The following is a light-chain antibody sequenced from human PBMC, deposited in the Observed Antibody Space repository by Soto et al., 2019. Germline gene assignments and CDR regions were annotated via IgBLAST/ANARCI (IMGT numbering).Light chain of an antibody. V-gene: IGKV1-6*01. CDR2: KIS. CDR1: QDIRND. J-gene: IGKJ5*01. Sequence: AIQMTQSPSSLSASVGDRVTITCRASQDIRNDLGWYQQKPGKAPKLLIYKISNLQSGVPSRFSGSGSGTDYTLTPSSLQPEDFATNYCLQDHSYPLTFAQGTRLNIK. CDR3: LQDHSYPLT.